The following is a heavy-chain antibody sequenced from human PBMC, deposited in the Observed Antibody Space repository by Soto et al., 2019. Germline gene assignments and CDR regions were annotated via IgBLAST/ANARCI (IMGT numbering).Heavy chain of an antibody. CDR3: ARMIVGATFAFDI. CDR1: GFTFSSYW. V-gene: IGHV3-7*01. Sequence: GGSLRLSCAASGFTFSSYWMSWVRQAPGKGLEWVANIKQDGSEKYYVDSVKGRFTISRDNAKNSLYLQMNSLRAEDTAVYYCARMIVGATFAFDIWGQGTMVTVSS. J-gene: IGHJ3*02. D-gene: IGHD1-26*01. CDR2: IKQDGSEK.